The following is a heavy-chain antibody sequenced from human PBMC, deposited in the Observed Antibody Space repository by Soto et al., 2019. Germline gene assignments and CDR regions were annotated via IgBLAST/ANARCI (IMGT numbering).Heavy chain of an antibody. J-gene: IGHJ4*02. CDR3: ARAGGWYTVTIDY. CDR2: IYYSGST. V-gene: IGHV4-30-4*01. CDR1: GGSISSGDYY. Sequence: PSETLSLTCTVSGGSISSGDYYWSWIRQPPGKGLEWIGYIYYSGSTYYNPSLKSRVTISVDTSKNQFSLKLSSVTAADTAVYYCARAGGWYTVTIDYWGQGTLVTVSS. D-gene: IGHD4-17*01.